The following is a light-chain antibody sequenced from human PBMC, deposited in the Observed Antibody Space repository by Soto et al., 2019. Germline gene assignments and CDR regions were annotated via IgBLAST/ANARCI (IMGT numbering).Light chain of an antibody. CDR3: SLYTSSSTWV. CDR1: SSDVGGYKY. J-gene: IGLJ3*02. Sequence: QSALTQPASVSGSPGQSITISCTGTSSDVGGYKYVSWYQQHPGKAPKVMIYEVSNRPSGVSNRFSGSKSGNTASLTISGLQAEDEADYYCSLYTSSSTWVFGGGTKLTVL. V-gene: IGLV2-14*01. CDR2: EVS.